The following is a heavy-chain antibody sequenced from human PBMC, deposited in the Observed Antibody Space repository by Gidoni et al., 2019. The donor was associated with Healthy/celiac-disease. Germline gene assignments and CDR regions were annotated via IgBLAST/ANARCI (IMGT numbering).Heavy chain of an antibody. Sequence: QVQLVQSGAEVKKPGASVKVSCKAPGYTFPGYYMHWVRQAPGQGLEWMGWINPNRGGTNYAQKFQGRVTMTRDTSSSTAYMELSRLRSDDTAVYYCAREHDYGGNSVWGYWGQGTLVTVSS. V-gene: IGHV1-2*02. CDR2: INPNRGGT. CDR1: GYTFPGYY. CDR3: AREHDYGGNSVWGY. J-gene: IGHJ4*02. D-gene: IGHD4-17*01.